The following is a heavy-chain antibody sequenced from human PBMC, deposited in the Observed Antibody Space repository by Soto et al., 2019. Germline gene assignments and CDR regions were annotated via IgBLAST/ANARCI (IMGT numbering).Heavy chain of an antibody. CDR3: AKDLRYYDSSGYYPYYFDY. J-gene: IGHJ4*02. D-gene: IGHD3-22*01. Sequence: PVGSLRLSCAASGFTFSSYGMHWVRQAPGKGLEWVAVISYDGSNKYYADSVKGRFTISRDNSKNTLYLQMNSLRAEDTAVYYCAKDLRYYDSSGYYPYYFDYWGQGTLVTVSS. CDR2: ISYDGSNK. V-gene: IGHV3-30*18. CDR1: GFTFSSYG.